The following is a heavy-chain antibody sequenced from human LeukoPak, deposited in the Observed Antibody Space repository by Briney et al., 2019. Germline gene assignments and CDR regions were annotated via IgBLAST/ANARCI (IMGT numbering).Heavy chain of an antibody. CDR3: ASEESSGWRRGAFDI. CDR2: IKQDGSEK. J-gene: IGHJ3*02. V-gene: IGHV3-7*01. Sequence: PGGSLRLSCAASRFTFSSYWMSWVRQAPGKGLEWVANIKQDGSEKCYVDSVKGRFTISRDNAKNSLYLQMNSLRAEDTAVYYCASEESSGWRRGAFDIWGQGTMVTVSS. D-gene: IGHD6-19*01. CDR1: RFTFSSYW.